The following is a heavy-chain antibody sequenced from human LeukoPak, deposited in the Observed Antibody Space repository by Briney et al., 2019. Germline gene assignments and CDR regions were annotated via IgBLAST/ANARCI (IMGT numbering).Heavy chain of an antibody. D-gene: IGHD2/OR15-2a*01. V-gene: IGHV3-53*01. CDR1: GFTFSSYS. Sequence: GGSLRLSCAASGFTFSSYSMNWVRQAPGKGLEWVSVIYSGGSTYYADSVKGRFTISRDKSKNTLYLQMNSLRAEDTALYYCAREGTNYNSRTGAFDIWGQGTMVTVSP. CDR3: AREGTNYNSRTGAFDI. J-gene: IGHJ3*02. CDR2: IYSGGST.